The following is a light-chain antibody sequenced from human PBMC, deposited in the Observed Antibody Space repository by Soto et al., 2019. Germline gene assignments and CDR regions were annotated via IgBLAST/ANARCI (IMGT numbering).Light chain of an antibody. CDR1: SSDIGGYNY. CDR3: SSYSSSSTRV. Sequence: QSALTQPASVSGSPGQSITISCTGTSSDIGGYNYVSWYQQHPGKVPKLMIYGVSNRPSGVSNRFSGSKSGNTASLTISGLQAEDEADYYCSSYSSSSTRVFGGGTKLTVL. V-gene: IGLV2-14*01. CDR2: GVS. J-gene: IGLJ3*02.